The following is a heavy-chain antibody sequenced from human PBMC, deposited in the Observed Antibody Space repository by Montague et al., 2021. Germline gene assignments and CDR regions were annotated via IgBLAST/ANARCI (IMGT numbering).Heavy chain of an antibody. CDR1: GGSLSEYY. V-gene: IGHV4-34*01. CDR3: ASDRGPFDY. CDR2: VRHIGST. J-gene: IGHJ4*02. D-gene: IGHD3-10*01. Sequence: SETLSLTCGVYGGSLSEYYWTWIRQSPGKGLEWIGEVRHIGSTNYNPSLKSRVTVSVDKSKNQFSLKLRSVTAADTAVYYCASDRGPFDYWGQGTVVTVSS.